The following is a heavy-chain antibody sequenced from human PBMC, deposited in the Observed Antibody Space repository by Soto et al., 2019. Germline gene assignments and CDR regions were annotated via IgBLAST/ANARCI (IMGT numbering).Heavy chain of an antibody. V-gene: IGHV1-18*01. CDR1: GYTFTSYG. CDR2: ISAYNGNT. D-gene: IGHD6-13*01. CDR3: ARDIWVAAAGENPPYYYYYGMDV. Sequence: QVQLVQSGAEVKKPGASVKVSCKASGYTFTSYGISWVRQAPGQGLEWMGWISAYNGNTNYAQKLQGRVTMTTDTSTSTAYMELRSLRSDDTAVYYCARDIWVAAAGENPPYYYYYGMDVWGQGTTVTVSS. J-gene: IGHJ6*02.